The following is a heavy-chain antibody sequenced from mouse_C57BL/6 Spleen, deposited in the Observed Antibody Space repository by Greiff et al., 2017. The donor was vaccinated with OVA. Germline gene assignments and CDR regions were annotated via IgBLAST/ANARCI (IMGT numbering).Heavy chain of an antibody. D-gene: IGHD2-3*01. CDR3: ARLDGYYEAMDY. J-gene: IGHJ4*01. Sequence: VKVVESGPGLVAPSQSLSITCTVSGFSLTSYGVHWVRQPPGKGLEWLVVIWSDGSTTYNSALKSRLSISKDNSKSQVFLKMNSLQTADTAMYYCARLDGYYEAMDYWGQGTSVTVSS. CDR1: GFSLTSYG. CDR2: IWSDGST. V-gene: IGHV2-6*03.